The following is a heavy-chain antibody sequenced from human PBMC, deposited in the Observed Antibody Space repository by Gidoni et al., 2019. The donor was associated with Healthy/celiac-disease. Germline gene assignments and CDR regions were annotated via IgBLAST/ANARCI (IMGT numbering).Heavy chain of an antibody. Sequence: EVQLVESGGGLVQPGGSLRLSCAASGFTFSSYSMNWVRQAPGKGLEWVSYISSISSTIYYADSVKGRFTISRDNAKNSLYLQMNSLRAEDTAVYYCARVLRTVTTYYFDYWGQGTLVTVSS. D-gene: IGHD4-17*01. CDR2: ISSISSTI. J-gene: IGHJ4*02. V-gene: IGHV3-48*04. CDR3: ARVLRTVTTYYFDY. CDR1: GFTFSSYS.